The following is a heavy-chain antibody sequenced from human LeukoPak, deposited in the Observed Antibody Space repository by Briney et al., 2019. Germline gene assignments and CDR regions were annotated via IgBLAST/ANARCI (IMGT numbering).Heavy chain of an antibody. CDR2: ISYSGST. Sequence: SETLSLSCSVSGGSTSSTTYYWGWIRQPPGKGLEWIGSISYSGSTYYNPSLKSRVTISVDTSKNQFSLSLRSVTVADTAVYYCAKQGRTNSSGYYYPFDYWGQGNLVTVSS. J-gene: IGHJ4*02. V-gene: IGHV4-39*01. CDR1: GGSTSSTTYY. D-gene: IGHD3-22*01. CDR3: AKQGRTNSSGYYYPFDY.